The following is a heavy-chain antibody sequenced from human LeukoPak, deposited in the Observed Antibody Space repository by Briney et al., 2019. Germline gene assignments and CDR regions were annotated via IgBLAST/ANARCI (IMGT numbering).Heavy chain of an antibody. CDR2: IYYSGST. Sequence: SETLSLTCTVSGGSISSSSYYWGWIRQPPGKGLEWIASIYYSGSTYYNPSLKSRVTISVDTSKNQFSLKLSSVTAADTAVYYCAGQCSGGSCYSPHWFDPWGQGTLVTVSS. V-gene: IGHV4-39*01. CDR1: GGSISSSSYY. J-gene: IGHJ5*02. D-gene: IGHD2-15*01. CDR3: AGQCSGGSCYSPHWFDP.